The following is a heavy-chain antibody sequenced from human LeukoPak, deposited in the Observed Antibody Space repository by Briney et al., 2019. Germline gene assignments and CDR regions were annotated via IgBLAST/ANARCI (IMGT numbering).Heavy chain of an antibody. J-gene: IGHJ4*02. Sequence: GGSLRLSCAASGFTFSSYAMHWVRQAPGKGLEYVSAISSNGGSTYYANSVKGRFTISRDNSKNTLYLQMGSLRAEDMAVYYCARDFYDFGSGYPEYYFDYWGQGTLVTVSS. D-gene: IGHD3-3*01. CDR1: GFTFSSYA. CDR3: ARDFYDFGSGYPEYYFDY. CDR2: ISSNGGST. V-gene: IGHV3-64*01.